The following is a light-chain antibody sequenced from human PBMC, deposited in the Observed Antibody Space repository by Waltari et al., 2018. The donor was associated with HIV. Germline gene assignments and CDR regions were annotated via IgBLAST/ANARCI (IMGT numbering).Light chain of an antibody. CDR3: QSYDSSRSGWVV. V-gene: IGLV1-40*01. CDR1: SSNIGAGYD. J-gene: IGLJ2*01. CDR2: GTT. Sequence: QSVLTQPPSVSGAPGQRVTISCTGSSSNIGAGYDVHWYQQLPGTAPTLLIYGTTNRPSGVPDRCSGSKAGTSASLAITGLQAEDEAEYYCQSYDSSRSGWVVFGGGTKVTVL.